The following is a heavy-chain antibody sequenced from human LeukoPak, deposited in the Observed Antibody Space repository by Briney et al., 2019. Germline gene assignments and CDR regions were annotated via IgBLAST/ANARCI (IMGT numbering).Heavy chain of an antibody. CDR1: GFTFSSYG. Sequence: PGRSLRLSCAASGFTFSSYGMHWVRQAPGKGLEWVAVIWYDGSNKYYADSVKGRFTISRDNSKNTLYLQMNSLRAEDTAVYYCAREKVVGYDFWSGYPDYWGQGTLVTVSS. CDR2: IWYDGSNK. CDR3: AREKVVGYDFWSGYPDY. V-gene: IGHV3-33*01. D-gene: IGHD3-3*01. J-gene: IGHJ4*02.